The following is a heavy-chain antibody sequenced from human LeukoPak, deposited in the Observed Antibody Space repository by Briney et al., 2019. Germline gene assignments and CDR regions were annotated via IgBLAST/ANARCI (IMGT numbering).Heavy chain of an antibody. CDR2: MNPNSGNT. V-gene: IGHV1-8*01. D-gene: IGHD3-10*01. CDR1: GYTFTGYD. Sequence: ASVKVSCKASGYTFTGYDINWVRQATGQGLEWMGWMNPNSGNTGYAQRFQGRVTMTRNTSISTAYMELSSLRSEDTAVYYCARVPVRRYYGSGRPNNWFDPWGQGTLVTVSS. CDR3: ARVPVRRYYGSGRPNNWFDP. J-gene: IGHJ5*02.